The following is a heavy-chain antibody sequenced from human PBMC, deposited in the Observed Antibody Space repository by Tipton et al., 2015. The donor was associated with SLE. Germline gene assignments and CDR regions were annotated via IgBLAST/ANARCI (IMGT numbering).Heavy chain of an antibody. CDR1: GGSISTTTYF. V-gene: IGHV4-61*02. CDR2: GFASGLT. Sequence: TLSLTCTVSGGSISTTTYFWNWIRQPAGKGLEWIGRGFASGLTDYNPSLSGRVTMSLDTSKNQFSLDLTSVTAADTAVYYCTRGGFDWGFPYFDYWGQGALVTVSS. D-gene: IGHD3-9*01. CDR3: TRGGFDWGFPYFDY. J-gene: IGHJ4*02.